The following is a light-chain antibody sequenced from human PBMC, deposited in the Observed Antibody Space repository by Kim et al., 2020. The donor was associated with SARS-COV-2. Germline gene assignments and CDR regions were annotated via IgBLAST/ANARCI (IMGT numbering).Light chain of an antibody. CDR3: QQYTTYPLT. J-gene: IGKJ4*01. CDR1: QSIDKW. V-gene: IGKV1-5*03. CDR2: EAS. Sequence: DVQMTQSPSSLSASVGDRVTITCRASQSIDKWLDWYQQEPGKVPKLLIYEASVLANGVPSRFSGSRSWTEFTLTISSLQPHDFATYFCQQYTTYPLTFGGGTKVDIK.